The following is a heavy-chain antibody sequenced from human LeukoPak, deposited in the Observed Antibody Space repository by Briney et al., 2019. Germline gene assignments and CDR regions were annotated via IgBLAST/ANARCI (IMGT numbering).Heavy chain of an antibody. Sequence: ASVKVSCKVTGYTFTDYYMHWVQQAPGKGLEWMGLVDPEDGETIYAEKFQGRVTMTRDTSISTAYMELSRLRSDDTAVYYCARVDTADYWGQGTLVTVSS. CDR1: GYTFTDYY. D-gene: IGHD5-18*01. CDR2: VDPEDGET. CDR3: ARVDTADY. V-gene: IGHV1-69-2*01. J-gene: IGHJ4*02.